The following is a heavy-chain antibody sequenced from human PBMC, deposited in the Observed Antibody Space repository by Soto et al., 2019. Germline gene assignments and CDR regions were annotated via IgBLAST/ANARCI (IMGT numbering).Heavy chain of an antibody. J-gene: IGHJ5*02. CDR2: IIPIFGTT. Sequence: QVQLVQSGAEVKKPGSSVKVSCKSSGGTFSTYGFFWVRQAPGQGLEWMGGIIPIFGTTNYAQKFQDSVTITTDESTSTVYMALTTLKSEDIAVYNCVRGVVGVFYSPFGIDPWWQGILVTVPP. D-gene: IGHD3-16*01. CDR3: VRGVVGVFYSPFGIDP. V-gene: IGHV1-69*01. CDR1: GGTFSTYG.